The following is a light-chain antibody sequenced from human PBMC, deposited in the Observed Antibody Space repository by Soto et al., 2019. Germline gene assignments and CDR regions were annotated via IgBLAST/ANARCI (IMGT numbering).Light chain of an antibody. J-gene: IGLJ2*01. CDR3: SSYTRSNTVL. CDR1: SSDIGIYDR. V-gene: IGLV2-18*02. Sequence: QSVLTQPPSVSGSPGHSVTISCTGTSSDIGIYDRVSWYQQTPGTAPKLMVYEVTNRPSGVPDRFSGSKSGTTASLTISGLQAEDEAGYYCSSYTRSNTVLFGGGTKVTVL. CDR2: EVT.